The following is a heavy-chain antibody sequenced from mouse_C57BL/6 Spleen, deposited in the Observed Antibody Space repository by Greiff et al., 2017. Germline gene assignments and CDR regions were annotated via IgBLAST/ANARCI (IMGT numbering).Heavy chain of an antibody. D-gene: IGHD4-1*01. Sequence: EVHLVESGGGLVKPGGSLKLSCAASGFTFSDYGMHWVRQAPEKGLEWVAYISSGSSTIYYADTVKGRFTISRDNAKNTLFLQMTSLRSEDTAMYYCATLTGTSYFDYWGQGTTLTVSS. CDR2: ISSGSSTI. V-gene: IGHV5-17*01. J-gene: IGHJ2*01. CDR1: GFTFSDYG. CDR3: ATLTGTSYFDY.